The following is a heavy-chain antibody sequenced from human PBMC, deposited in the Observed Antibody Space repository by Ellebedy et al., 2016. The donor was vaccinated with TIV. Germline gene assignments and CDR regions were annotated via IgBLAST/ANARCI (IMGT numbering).Heavy chain of an antibody. CDR1: GFPFSTDS. V-gene: IGHV3-7*01. Sequence: GGSLRLXCAASGFPFSTDSMTWVRQAPGKGLEWVASIRHDGSEEHYVDSVTGRFTISRDNAKTSLYLQMNSLRAEDTAVYYCARGLRWTDYWGQGTLVTVSS. D-gene: IGHD4-23*01. J-gene: IGHJ4*02. CDR3: ARGLRWTDY. CDR2: IRHDGSEE.